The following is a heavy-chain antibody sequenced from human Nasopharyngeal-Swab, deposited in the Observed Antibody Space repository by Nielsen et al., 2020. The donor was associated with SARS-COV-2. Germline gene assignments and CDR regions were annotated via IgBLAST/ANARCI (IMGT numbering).Heavy chain of an antibody. Sequence: WIRQPQGKGLEWIGEINHSGSTYYNPSLKSRVTISVDTSKNQFSLKLSSVTAADTAVYYCARGDRGQLEKNDYWGQGTLVTVSS. CDR2: INHSGST. CDR3: ARGDRGQLEKNDY. J-gene: IGHJ4*02. D-gene: IGHD3-10*01. V-gene: IGHV4-34*09.